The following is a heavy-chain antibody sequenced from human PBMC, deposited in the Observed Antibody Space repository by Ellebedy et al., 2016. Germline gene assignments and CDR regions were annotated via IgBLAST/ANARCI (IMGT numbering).Heavy chain of an antibody. CDR2: IYYSGST. CDR1: GGSISSSSYY. Sequence: SETLSLTCTVSGGSISSSSYYWGWIRQPPGKGLEWIGSIYYSGSTYYNPSLKSRVTISVDTSKNQFSLKLSSVTAADTAVYYCARLASENARVDTAMVPYFDYWGQGTLVTVSS. J-gene: IGHJ4*02. V-gene: IGHV4-39*01. CDR3: ARLASENARVDTAMVPYFDY. D-gene: IGHD5-18*01.